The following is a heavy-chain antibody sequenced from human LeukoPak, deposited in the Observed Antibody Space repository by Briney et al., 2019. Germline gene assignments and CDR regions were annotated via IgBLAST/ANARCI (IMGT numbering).Heavy chain of an antibody. CDR3: ARGRRYGI. CDR1: GGSFSGYY. V-gene: IGHV4-34*01. CDR2: INHSGST. Sequence: SETLSLTCAVYGGSFSGYYWSWIRQPPGKGLEWIGEINHSGSTNYNPSLKSRVTISVDTSKNQFSLKLSSVTAADTAVYYYARGRRYGIWGQGTMVTVSS. J-gene: IGHJ3*02. D-gene: IGHD1-1*01.